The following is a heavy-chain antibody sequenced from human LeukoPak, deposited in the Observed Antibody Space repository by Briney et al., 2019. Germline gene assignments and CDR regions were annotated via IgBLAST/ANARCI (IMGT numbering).Heavy chain of an antibody. CDR2: INPNSGGT. D-gene: IGHD2-15*01. J-gene: IGHJ4*02. CDR1: GYTFTGYY. CDR3: ARDQPLGPGAAGHAFNDY. Sequence: ASVKVSCKASGYTFTGYYMHWVRQAPGQGLEWMGWINPNSGGTNYAQKFQGRVTMTRDTSISTAYMELSRLRSDDTAVYYCARDQPLGPGAAGHAFNDYWGQGTLVTVSS. V-gene: IGHV1-2*02.